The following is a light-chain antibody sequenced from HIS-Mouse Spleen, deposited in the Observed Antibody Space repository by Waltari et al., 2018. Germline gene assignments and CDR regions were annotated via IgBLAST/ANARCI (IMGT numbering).Light chain of an antibody. CDR2: GAS. CDR1: QSVSSN. V-gene: IGKV3-15*01. Sequence: EIVMTQSPATLSVSPGERATLSCRASQSVSSNLAWYQQKPGQAHRILIYGASTRATGIPARFSGSGSGTEFTLTISSMQSEDFAVYYCQQYNNWWTFGQGTKVEIK. CDR3: QQYNNWWT. J-gene: IGKJ1*01.